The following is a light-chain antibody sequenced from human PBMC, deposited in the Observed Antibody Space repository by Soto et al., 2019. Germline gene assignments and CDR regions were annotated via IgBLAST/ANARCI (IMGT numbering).Light chain of an antibody. Sequence: DIQMTQAPSTLSASVGDSVTISCRASQNINAWLACYQQKPGKAPKLLIHDASRLQGGVPSRFRGSGLGREFTLTITSLQPDDFAAYFCQQHWTFSKTFGQGTKVDIK. J-gene: IGKJ1*01. CDR1: QNINAW. CDR3: QQHWTFSKT. V-gene: IGKV1-5*01. CDR2: DAS.